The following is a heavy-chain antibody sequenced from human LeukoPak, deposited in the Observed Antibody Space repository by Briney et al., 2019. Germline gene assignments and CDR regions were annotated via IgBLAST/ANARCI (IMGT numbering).Heavy chain of an antibody. J-gene: IGHJ4*02. CDR3: ARDPDSYGYGDY. CDR1: GYTLTELS. CDR2: IIPIFGTA. Sequence: ASVKVSCKVSGYTLTELSMHWVRQAPGKGLEWMGGIIPIFGTANYAQKFQGRVTITTDESTSTAYMELSSLRSEDTAVYYCARDPDSYGYGDYWGQGTLVTVSS. D-gene: IGHD5-18*01. V-gene: IGHV1-69*05.